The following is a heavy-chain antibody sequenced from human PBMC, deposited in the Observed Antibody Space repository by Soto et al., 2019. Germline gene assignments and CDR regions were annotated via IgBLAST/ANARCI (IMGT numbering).Heavy chain of an antibody. Sequence: SETLSLTCTVSGGSISSSSYYWSWIRQPPGKGLEWIGSIYYSGSSYYNPSLKSRVTMSVDTSKNQFSLKLSSVTAADTAMYYCARLGDYGGTDYWGQGTLVTVS. CDR2: IYYSGSS. V-gene: IGHV4-39*01. CDR1: GGSISSSSYY. J-gene: IGHJ4*02. CDR3: ARLGDYGGTDY. D-gene: IGHD4-17*01.